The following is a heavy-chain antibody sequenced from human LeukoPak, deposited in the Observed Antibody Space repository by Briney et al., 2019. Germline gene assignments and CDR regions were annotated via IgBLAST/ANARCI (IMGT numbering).Heavy chain of an antibody. D-gene: IGHD5-24*01. CDR1: GGSISSYY. V-gene: IGHV4-59*01. Sequence: SETLSLTCTVSGGSISSYYWSWIRQPPGKRLEWIGYIYYSGSTNYNPSLKSRVTISVDTSKNQFSLKLSSVTAADTAVYYCARVSRDGYNYVVDYWGQGTLVTVSS. CDR3: ARVSRDGYNYVVDY. CDR2: IYYSGST. J-gene: IGHJ4*02.